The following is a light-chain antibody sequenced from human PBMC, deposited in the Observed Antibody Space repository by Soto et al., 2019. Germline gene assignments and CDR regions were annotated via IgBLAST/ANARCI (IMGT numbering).Light chain of an antibody. CDR1: SCSIASNY. J-gene: IGLJ3*02. CDR2: EDN. Sequence: NFILTQPHSVSESPGKTVTISCTRISCSIASNYVQWYQQRPGSAPTTVIYEDNQRPSGVPDWFSGSIDSSSNSASLTISGLKTEDEADYYCQSYDSSNQVFGGGTQLTVL. CDR3: QSYDSSNQV. V-gene: IGLV6-57*04.